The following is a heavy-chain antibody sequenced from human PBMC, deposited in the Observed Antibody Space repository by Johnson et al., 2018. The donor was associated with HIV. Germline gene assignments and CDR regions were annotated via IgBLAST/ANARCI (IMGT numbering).Heavy chain of an antibody. CDR2: ISSNGGIT. J-gene: IGHJ3*01. D-gene: IGHD3-22*01. Sequence: QVQLVESGGGLVQPGGSLRLSCAASGFSFSSYGIHWVRQAPGKGLEYVSSISSNGGITYYADSVKGRFIISRDNARHSVFLQMNSLRAEDTAVYYCARGAYYYLIWGQGTMVTVSS. CDR1: GFSFSSYG. CDR3: ARGAYYYLI. V-gene: IGHV3-64*04.